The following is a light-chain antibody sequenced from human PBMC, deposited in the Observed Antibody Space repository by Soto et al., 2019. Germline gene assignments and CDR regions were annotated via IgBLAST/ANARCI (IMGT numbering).Light chain of an antibody. V-gene: IGLV2-14*01. Sequence: SVLTQPASVSGSPGQSITISCTENSSDVGGYNYVSWYQQHPGKAPKLMIYDVSNRPSGVSNRFSGSKSGNTASLTISGLQAEDEADYYCSSYTSSSTLLFVFGTGTKVTVL. CDR3: SSYTSSSTLLFV. J-gene: IGLJ1*01. CDR2: DVS. CDR1: SSDVGGYNY.